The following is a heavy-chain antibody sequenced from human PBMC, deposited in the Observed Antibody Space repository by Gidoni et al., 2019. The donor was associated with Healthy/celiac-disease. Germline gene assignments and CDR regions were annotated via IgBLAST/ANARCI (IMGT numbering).Heavy chain of an antibody. CDR1: GGTFSSYA. D-gene: IGHD3-22*01. J-gene: IGHJ2*01. Sequence: QVQLVQSGAEVKKPGSSLKVSCKASGGTFSSYAISWVRQAPGQGLELMGGIIPIFGTANYAQKLQGRVTITADESTSTAYMELSSLRSEDTAVYYWATSITMIVVVKRGDWYFDLWGRGTLVTVSS. V-gene: IGHV1-69*01. CDR2: IIPIFGTA. CDR3: ATSITMIVVVKRGDWYFDL.